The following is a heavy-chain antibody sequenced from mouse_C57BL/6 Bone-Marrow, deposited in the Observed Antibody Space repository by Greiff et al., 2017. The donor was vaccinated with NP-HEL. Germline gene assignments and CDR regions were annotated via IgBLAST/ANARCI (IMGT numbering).Heavy chain of an antibody. CDR1: GYTFTSYW. D-gene: IGHD2-4*01. V-gene: IGHV1-55*01. CDR3: ARSHDYDRYFDV. Sequence: QVQLQQPGAELVKPGASVKMSCKASGYTFTSYWITWVKQRPGQGLEWIGDIYPGSGSTNYNEKFKSKATLTVATSSSTAYMQLSSLTSEDSAVYYCARSHDYDRYFDVWGTGTTVTVSS. CDR2: IYPGSGST. J-gene: IGHJ1*03.